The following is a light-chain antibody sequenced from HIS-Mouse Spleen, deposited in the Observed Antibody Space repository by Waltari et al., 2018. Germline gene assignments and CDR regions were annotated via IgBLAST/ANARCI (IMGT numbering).Light chain of an antibody. J-gene: IGLJ3*02. CDR3: SSYTSSSTWV. Sequence: QSALTQPASVSGSPGQSITISCTGTSRDVGGYNYFSWYQQHPGKAPKPMIYEVSNRPSGVSNRFSGSKSGNTASLTISGLQAEDEADYYCSSYTSSSTWVFGGGTKLTVL. V-gene: IGLV2-14*01. CDR1: SRDVGGYNY. CDR2: EVS.